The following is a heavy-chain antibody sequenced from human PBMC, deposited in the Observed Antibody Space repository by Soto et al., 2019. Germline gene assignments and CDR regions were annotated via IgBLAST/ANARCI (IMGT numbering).Heavy chain of an antibody. Sequence: PSETLSLTCTVSGGSISSGGYYWSWIRQHPGKGLEWIGYIYYSGSTYYNPSLKSRVTISVDTSKNQFSLKLSSVTAADTAVYYCARGGSITPPPYYFDYWGQGTLVTVSS. V-gene: IGHV4-31*03. D-gene: IGHD3-16*01. CDR3: ARGGSITPPPYYFDY. CDR2: IYYSGST. CDR1: GGSISSGGYY. J-gene: IGHJ4*02.